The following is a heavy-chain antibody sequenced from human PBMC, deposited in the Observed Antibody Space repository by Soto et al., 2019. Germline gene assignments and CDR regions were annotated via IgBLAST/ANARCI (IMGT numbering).Heavy chain of an antibody. J-gene: IGHJ6*02. D-gene: IGHD2-21*02. CDR3: ARDDGDRYYYYYGMDV. CDR1: GFTFSSYW. Sequence: PGGSLRLSCAASGFTFSSYWMSWVRQAPGKGLEWVANIKQDGSEKYYVDSVKGRFTIPRDNAKNSLYLQMNSLRAEDTAVYYCARDDGDRYYYYYGMDVWGQGTTVTVSS. CDR2: IKQDGSEK. V-gene: IGHV3-7*01.